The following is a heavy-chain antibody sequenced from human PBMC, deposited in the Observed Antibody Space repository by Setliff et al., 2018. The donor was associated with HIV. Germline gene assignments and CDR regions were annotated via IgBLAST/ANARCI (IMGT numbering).Heavy chain of an antibody. CDR1: GYTFTDYY. CDR3: ARSTTAD. D-gene: IGHD4-17*01. CDR2: IYPNTGGT. V-gene: IGHV1-2*02. J-gene: IGHJ4*02. Sequence: GASVKVSCKASGYTFTDYYIHWVRQAPGQGLEWMGWIYPNTGGTNYAQKFQGRVTMTRDTSISTAYMELSRLTSDDTAVYYCARSTTADWGQGTMVTVSS.